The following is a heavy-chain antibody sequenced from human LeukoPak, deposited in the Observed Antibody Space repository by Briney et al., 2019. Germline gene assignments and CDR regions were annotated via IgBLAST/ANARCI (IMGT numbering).Heavy chain of an antibody. Sequence: GGSLRLSCAASGFTFSIYAVSWVRQAPGKGLEWVSAISGSGGSTYYADSVKGRFTISRDNSKNTLYLQMNSLRAEDTAVYYCAKREAIWYGIDYWGQGTLVTVSS. J-gene: IGHJ4*02. V-gene: IGHV3-23*01. CDR2: ISGSGGST. CDR3: AKREAIWYGIDY. D-gene: IGHD6-13*01. CDR1: GFTFSIYA.